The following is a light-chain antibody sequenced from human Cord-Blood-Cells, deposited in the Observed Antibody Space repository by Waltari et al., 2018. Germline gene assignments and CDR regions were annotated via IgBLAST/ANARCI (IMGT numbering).Light chain of an antibody. J-gene: IGLJ3*02. V-gene: IGLV2-23*01. CDR2: EGS. Sequence: QSALTQPASVSGSPGQSITISCTGTSSDVGSYNLVSWYQQHPGKAPKLMIYEGSKRPSVVSNRFXGSXXXXXXSLTISGLQAEDEADYYCCSYAGSSTVFGGGTKLTVL. CDR3: CSYAGSSTV. CDR1: SSDVGSYNL.